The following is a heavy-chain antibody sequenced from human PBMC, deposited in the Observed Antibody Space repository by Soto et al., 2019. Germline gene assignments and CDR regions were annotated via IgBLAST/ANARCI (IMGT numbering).Heavy chain of an antibody. D-gene: IGHD1-1*01. V-gene: IGHV3-30-3*01. Sequence: QVRLVESGGGVVQPGRSLRLSCVASGFTFGTYAIHWVRQAPGKGLQWVALISYEGSNTYYADSVKGRFTISRDNSKNTLYLEMNTLRHEDTAVYYCARVTPGNNLYYFSGLDVWGQGTSVIVSS. J-gene: IGHJ6*02. CDR3: ARVTPGNNLYYFSGLDV. CDR2: ISYEGSNT. CDR1: GFTFGTYA.